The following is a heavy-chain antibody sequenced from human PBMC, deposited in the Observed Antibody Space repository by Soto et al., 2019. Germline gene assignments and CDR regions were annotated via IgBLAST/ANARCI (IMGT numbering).Heavy chain of an antibody. V-gene: IGHV4-34*01. CDR3: AGWAVGFLIFGLPKDY. CDR2: INESGSA. CDR1: GGSFSRHF. J-gene: IGHJ4*02. D-gene: IGHD3-3*01. Sequence: PSETLSLTCGIFGGSFSRHFWSWVRQPPGEGLEWIGEINESGSANYNPCLQSRVTLSVDTSNNQFSLKLSSVAAADTAVYYCAGWAVGFLIFGLPKDYWSQGTQVTVSS.